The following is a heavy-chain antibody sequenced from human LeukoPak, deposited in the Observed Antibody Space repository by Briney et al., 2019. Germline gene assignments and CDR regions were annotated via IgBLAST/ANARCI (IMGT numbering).Heavy chain of an antibody. Sequence: SETLSLTCTVSGGSISSGSYYWSWIRQPAGKGLEWIGRIYTSGSTNYNPSLKSRVTISVDTSKNQFSLKLSSVTAADTAVYYCARDLKHYYYGSGSSYYYYMDVWGKGTTVTISS. CDR2: IYTSGST. D-gene: IGHD3-10*01. J-gene: IGHJ6*03. CDR3: ARDLKHYYYGSGSSYYYYMDV. V-gene: IGHV4-61*02. CDR1: GGSISSGSYY.